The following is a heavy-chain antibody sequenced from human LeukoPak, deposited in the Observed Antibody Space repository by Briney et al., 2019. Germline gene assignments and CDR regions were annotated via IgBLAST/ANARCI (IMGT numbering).Heavy chain of an antibody. CDR1: GFSFSDYW. CDR2: IKSDGSRT. Sequence: GGSLRLSCAASGFSFSDYWMHWVRQAPGKGLVWVSRIKSDGSRTDYADSVRGRFTISRDNAKNRLYLQMNSLRAEDTAVYYCARGADYYGSAYFDCWGQGTLVTVSS. J-gene: IGHJ4*02. V-gene: IGHV3-74*01. D-gene: IGHD3-10*01. CDR3: ARGADYYGSAYFDC.